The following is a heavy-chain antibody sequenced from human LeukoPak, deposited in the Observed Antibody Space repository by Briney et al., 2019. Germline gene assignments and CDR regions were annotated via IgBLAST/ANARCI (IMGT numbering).Heavy chain of an antibody. CDR2: MSYDGRKT. CDR3: AKDYRGSSGEDWFDP. CDR1: GFIFSSYG. V-gene: IGHV3-30*18. D-gene: IGHD6-6*01. J-gene: IGHJ5*02. Sequence: GGSLRLSCAASGFIFSSYGMHWVRQAPGKGLEWVADMSYDGRKTYYADSVKGRFTISRDNSKNTLYLQMNSLRAEDTAVYYCAKDYRGSSGEDWFDPWGQGTLVTVSS.